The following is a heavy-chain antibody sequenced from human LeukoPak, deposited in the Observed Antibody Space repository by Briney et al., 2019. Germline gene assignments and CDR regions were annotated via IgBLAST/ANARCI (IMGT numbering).Heavy chain of an antibody. CDR1: GGSISSYY. Sequence: PSETLSLTYTVSGGSISSYYWSWIRQPPGKGLEWIGYIYYSGSTNYNPSLKSRVTISVDTSKNQFSLKLSSVTAADSAVYYCARWEYCGGDCYPAAFDYWGQGTLVTVSS. V-gene: IGHV4-59*01. CDR2: IYYSGST. CDR3: ARWEYCGGDCYPAAFDY. J-gene: IGHJ4*02. D-gene: IGHD2-21*02.